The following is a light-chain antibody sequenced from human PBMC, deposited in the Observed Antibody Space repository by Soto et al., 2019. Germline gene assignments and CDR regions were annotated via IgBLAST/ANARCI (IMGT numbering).Light chain of an antibody. CDR1: GSDVGGYNY. J-gene: IGLJ1*01. CDR3: CSYSSSSPYV. CDR2: DVS. Sequence: QSALTQPASVSGSPGQSITISCTGTGSDVGGYNYVSWYQQYPGKAPKLMIYDVSNRPSGVSNRFSGSKSGNAAALITFGLQAEDEADYYCCSYSSSSPYVFGTG. V-gene: IGLV2-14*01.